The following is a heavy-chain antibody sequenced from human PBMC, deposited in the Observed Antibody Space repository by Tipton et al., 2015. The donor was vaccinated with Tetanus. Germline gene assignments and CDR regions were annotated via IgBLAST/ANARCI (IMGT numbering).Heavy chain of an antibody. CDR1: NGSINSADYY. J-gene: IGHJ3*02. Sequence: TLSLTCTVFNGSINSADYYWYWIRQSPGKGLEWIGRIYASGSTIFNPSLKSRVAMSMDTSRNQISLTLTSVTVADTAVYYCARVLRYSTTGGWDDAFDIWGQGTMVTVSS. D-gene: IGHD2-8*02. V-gene: IGHV4-61*02. CDR2: IYASGST. CDR3: ARVLRYSTTGGWDDAFDI.